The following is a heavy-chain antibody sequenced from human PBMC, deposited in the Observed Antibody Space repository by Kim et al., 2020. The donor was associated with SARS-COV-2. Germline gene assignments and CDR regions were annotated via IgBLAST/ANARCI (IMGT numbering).Heavy chain of an antibody. CDR3: SSLPSGSYYGN. CDR2: ISSSSTYI. D-gene: IGHD1-26*01. CDR1: GFTFSTYD. V-gene: IGHV3-21*01. J-gene: IGHJ4*02. Sequence: GRYLRLSCAASGFTFSTYDMNWVRQAPGKGLEWVSSISSSSTYIYYADSLKRRFTISRDNAKNSLYLQMNSLRAEDTALYYCSSLPSGSYYGNWGQGTLVTVSS.